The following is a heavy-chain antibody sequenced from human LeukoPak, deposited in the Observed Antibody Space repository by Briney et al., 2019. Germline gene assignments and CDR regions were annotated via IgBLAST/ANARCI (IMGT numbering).Heavy chain of an antibody. V-gene: IGHV3-53*01. J-gene: IGHJ6*02. D-gene: IGHD4-17*01. CDR1: GFTFSDYY. CDR3: ARDGYGDPPDYYYGMDV. Sequence: PGGSLRLSCAASGFTFSDYYMSWVRQAPGKGLEWVSVIYSGASTYYADSVKGRFTISRDNSKNTLYLQMHSLRAEDTAVYYCARDGYGDPPDYYYGMDVWGQGTTVTVSS. CDR2: IYSGAST.